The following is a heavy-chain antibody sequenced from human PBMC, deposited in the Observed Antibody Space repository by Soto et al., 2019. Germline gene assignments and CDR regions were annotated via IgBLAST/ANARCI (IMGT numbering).Heavy chain of an antibody. Sequence: GGSLRLSCAASGFTFSNAWMSWVRQAPGKGLEWVGRIKSKTDGGTTDYAAPVKGRFTISRDDSKNTLYLQMNSLKTEDTAVYYCTTDFSLRETYGDVDYWGQGTLVTVSS. CDR1: GFTFSNAW. D-gene: IGHD4-17*01. CDR2: IKSKTDGGTT. J-gene: IGHJ4*02. CDR3: TTDFSLRETYGDVDY. V-gene: IGHV3-15*01.